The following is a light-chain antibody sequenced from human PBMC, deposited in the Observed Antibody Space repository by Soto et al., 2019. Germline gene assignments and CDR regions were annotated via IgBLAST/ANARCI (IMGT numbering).Light chain of an antibody. J-gene: IGKJ1*01. V-gene: IGKV1-5*03. CDR2: QAS. Sequence: IQMSQYPSTLFGSVGVRVTITCRANQSIRSWLAWSQQKPGKAPKLLIYQASTLKSGVPSRFSGSGSGTELTITISSLQPDDFATYYCQHYNSYAEACGQGTMMELK. CDR3: QHYNSYAEA. CDR1: QSIRSW.